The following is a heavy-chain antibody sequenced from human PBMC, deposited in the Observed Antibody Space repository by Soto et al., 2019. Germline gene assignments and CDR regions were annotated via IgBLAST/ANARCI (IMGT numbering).Heavy chain of an antibody. V-gene: IGHV4-30-4*01. J-gene: IGHJ4*02. Sequence: SETLSITFTVCDDSISSYYWGWIRQPPGKGLEWIGYIYYSGSTYYNPSLKSRVTISVDTSKNQFSLKLSSVTAADTAVYYCARGPGRGNRYYYDSSGYLAYWGQGTLVTVSS. CDR3: ARGPGRGNRYYYDSSGYLAY. CDR1: DDSISSYY. CDR2: IYYSGST. D-gene: IGHD3-22*01.